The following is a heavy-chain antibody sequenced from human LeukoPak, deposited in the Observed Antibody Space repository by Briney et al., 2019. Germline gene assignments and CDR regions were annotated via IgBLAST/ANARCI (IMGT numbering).Heavy chain of an antibody. J-gene: IGHJ6*03. D-gene: IGHD2-2*01. CDR1: GFTFSTYA. CDR3: ARGQGYESYYYMDV. Sequence: GGSLRLSCAASGFTFSTYAIHWVRQAPGKWREWVAVISFDGVNTFYADSVKGRFTVSRDNSNHTVYLQMNNLRPEDTAVFYCARGQGYESYYYMDVWGKGTTVSVSS. CDR2: ISFDGVNT. V-gene: IGHV3-30*04.